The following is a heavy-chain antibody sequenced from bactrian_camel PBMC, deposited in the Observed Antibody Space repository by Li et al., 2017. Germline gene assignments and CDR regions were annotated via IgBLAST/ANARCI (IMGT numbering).Heavy chain of an antibody. V-gene: IGHV3S19*01. CDR1: GYSSGGFC. Sequence: DVQLVESGGGSVQAGGSLRLSCERSGYSSGGFCVGWFRQVPGKEREGVASIYIGGHSTTYADSVKGRFTISQDNAKNTVYLQLSNVKPADTAMYYCAAETDYSQHFAAGAFCSVLPGEYNYWGQGTQVTVS. D-gene: IGHD4*01. J-gene: IGHJ4*01. CDR2: IYIGGHST. CDR3: AAETDYSQHFAAGAFCSVLPGEYNY.